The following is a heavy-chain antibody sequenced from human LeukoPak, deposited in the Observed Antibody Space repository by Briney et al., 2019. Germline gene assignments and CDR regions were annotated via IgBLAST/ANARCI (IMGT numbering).Heavy chain of an antibody. CDR3: ARERTYYYGSGSSDAFDM. CDR1: GYTFISYA. CDR2: INTYNGNT. J-gene: IGHJ3*02. D-gene: IGHD3-10*01. V-gene: IGHV1-18*04. Sequence: ASVKVSCKASGYTFISYAIGWVRQAPGQGLEWMGWINTYNGNTNYAQNLQGRVTMTTDTPTSTAYMDLRSLRSDDTAVYYCARERTYYYGSGSSDAFDMWGQGTLVTVSS.